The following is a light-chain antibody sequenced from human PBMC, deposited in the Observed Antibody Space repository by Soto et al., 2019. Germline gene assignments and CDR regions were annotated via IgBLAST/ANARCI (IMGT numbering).Light chain of an antibody. J-gene: IGLJ2*01. CDR3: TSWTTSTTMI. CDR1: SSDIGAYNF. V-gene: IGLV2-14*03. CDR2: DVN. Sequence: QSVLTQPASVSGSPGQSITISCTGTSSDIGAYNFFSWYQQHPGKAPKLMLYDVNIRPSGVSNRFSGSKSGSTASLTISGLQAEDEADYYCTSWTTSTTMIFGGGTKVTVL.